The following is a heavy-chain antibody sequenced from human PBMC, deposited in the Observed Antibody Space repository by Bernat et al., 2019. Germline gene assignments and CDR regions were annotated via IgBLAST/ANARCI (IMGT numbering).Heavy chain of an antibody. D-gene: IGHD1-26*01. V-gene: IGHV3-23*01. Sequence: EVQLLESGGGLVQPGGSLRISCAASGFRFSINALSWVRQAPGRGLEWGSSISESGSSTFYADPVKGRFTISRDNSKNTLYLQMNSLRAEDTAVYYCGEDDVVGGRAGFDYWGQGTLVTVSS. J-gene: IGHJ4*02. CDR1: GFRFSINA. CDR2: ISESGSST. CDR3: GEDDVVGGRAGFDY.